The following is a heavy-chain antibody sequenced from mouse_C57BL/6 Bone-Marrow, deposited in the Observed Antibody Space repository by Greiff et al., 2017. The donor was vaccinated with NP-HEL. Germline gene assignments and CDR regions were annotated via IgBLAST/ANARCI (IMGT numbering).Heavy chain of an antibody. Sequence: GGGLVQPKGSLKLSCAASGFSFNTYAMNWVRQAPGKGLEWVARIRSKSNNYATYYADSVKDRFTISRDDSESMLYLQMNNLKTEDTAMYYCVSPPFGSSYGFAYWGQGTLVTVSA. CDR2: IRSKSNNYAT. CDR1: GFSFNTYA. CDR3: VSPPFGSSYGFAY. D-gene: IGHD1-1*01. V-gene: IGHV10-1*01. J-gene: IGHJ3*01.